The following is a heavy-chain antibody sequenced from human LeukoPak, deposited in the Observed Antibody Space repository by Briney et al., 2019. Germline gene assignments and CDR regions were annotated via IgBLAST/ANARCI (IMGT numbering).Heavy chain of an antibody. CDR1: AGTFSIYA. CDR2: IIPIFGTA. CDR3: AREHHDGSGSYSYYGMDV. V-gene: IGHV1-69*01. Sequence: SVKVSCKASAGTFSIYAISWVRQAPGQGLEWMGGIIPIFGTANYAQKFQGRVTITADESTSTAYMELSSLRSEDTAVYYCAREHHDGSGSYSYYGMDVWGKGTTVTVSS. J-gene: IGHJ6*04. D-gene: IGHD3-10*01.